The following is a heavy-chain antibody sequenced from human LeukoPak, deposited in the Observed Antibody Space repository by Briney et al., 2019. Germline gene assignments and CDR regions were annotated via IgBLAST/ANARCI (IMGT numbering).Heavy chain of an antibody. D-gene: IGHD1-26*01. CDR3: AREVGDGYIYDY. V-gene: IGHV1-2*02. CDR1: GYTFTDFY. CDR2: IDPNSGGT. Sequence: ASVKVSCKASGYTFTDFYFHWVRQAPGQGLEWMGRIDPNSGGTDCAQKFQGRVTMTRDTSISTAYMELSRLRSDDTAVYYCAREVGDGYIYDYWGQGTLVTVSS. J-gene: IGHJ4*02.